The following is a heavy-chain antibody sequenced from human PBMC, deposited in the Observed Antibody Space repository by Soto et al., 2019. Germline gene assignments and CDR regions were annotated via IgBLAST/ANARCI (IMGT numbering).Heavy chain of an antibody. D-gene: IGHD3-10*01. Sequence: QVQLVQSGAEVKKPGASVKVSCKASGYTFTSYGISWVRQAPGQGLEWMGWISAYNGNTNYAQKLQGRVTMTTDTSTSXXYXEXXSLRSDDTAVYYCASATIPYYYGSGSYPESYYFDYWGQGTLVTVSS. CDR3: ASATIPYYYGSGSYPESYYFDY. V-gene: IGHV1-18*01. CDR2: ISAYNGNT. J-gene: IGHJ4*02. CDR1: GYTFTSYG.